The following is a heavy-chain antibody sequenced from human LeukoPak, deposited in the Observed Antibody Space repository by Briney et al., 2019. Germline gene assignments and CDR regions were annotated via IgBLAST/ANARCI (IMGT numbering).Heavy chain of an antibody. D-gene: IGHD3-10*01. Sequence: SETLSLTCTVSGGSISGYYCSWIRQPPGKGREWVVYIYYSASTNYTPSLKSRVTISVDTSKNQFSLKLSSVTAADPAVYYCARHKRGYNYGSDYFDSWGQGALVTVSS. CDR3: ARHKRGYNYGSDYFDS. J-gene: IGHJ4*02. CDR1: GGSISGYY. V-gene: IGHV4-59*08. CDR2: IYYSAST.